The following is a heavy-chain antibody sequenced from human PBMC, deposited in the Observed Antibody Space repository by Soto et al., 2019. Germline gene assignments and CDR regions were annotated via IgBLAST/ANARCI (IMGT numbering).Heavy chain of an antibody. CDR2: IYYSGST. CDR1: GGSISSYY. Sequence: PSETLCLTCTVSGGSISSYYWSWIRQPPGKGLEWIGYIYYSGSTNYNPSLKSRVTISVDTSKNQFSLKLSPVTAADTAVYYCARHSLFGELLSHVGYWGQGTLVTVSS. CDR3: ARHSLFGELLSHVGY. D-gene: IGHD3-10*02. V-gene: IGHV4-59*08. J-gene: IGHJ4*02.